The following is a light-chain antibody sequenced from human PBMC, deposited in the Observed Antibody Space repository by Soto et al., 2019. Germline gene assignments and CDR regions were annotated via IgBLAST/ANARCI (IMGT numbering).Light chain of an antibody. V-gene: IGLV2-8*01. CDR1: SSDLGGYNY. CDR3: SSNAGSNDLRV. CDR2: EVS. J-gene: IGLJ3*02. Sequence: QSALTQPPSASGSPGQSVTISCTGTSSDLGGYNYVSWYQQHPGKAPKLMIYEVSKRPSGVPDRFSGSKSGNTASLTVSGLQTEDEVDYYCSSNAGSNDLRVFGGGTHLTVL.